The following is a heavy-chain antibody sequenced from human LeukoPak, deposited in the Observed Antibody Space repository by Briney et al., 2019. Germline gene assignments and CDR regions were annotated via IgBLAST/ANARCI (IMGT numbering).Heavy chain of an antibody. CDR3: ARGVCGSGDY. J-gene: IGHJ4*02. Sequence: SETLSLTCTVYGGSISSYYWSWIRQPAGKGLEWIGRIYSSGRTNYNPSLKSRVTMSVDTSKKQFSLKLTSVTSADTAVYYCARGVCGSGDYWGQGTLVTVSS. D-gene: IGHD3-10*01. CDR1: GGSISSYY. CDR2: IYSSGRT. V-gene: IGHV4-4*07.